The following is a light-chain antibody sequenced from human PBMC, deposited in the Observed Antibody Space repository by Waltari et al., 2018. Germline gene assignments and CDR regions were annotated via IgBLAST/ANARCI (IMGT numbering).Light chain of an antibody. CDR3: QPYDTYLYT. V-gene: IGKV1-5*03. CDR2: KAS. J-gene: IGKJ2*01. CDR1: QSISTW. Sequence: DIQMTQSPSTLSAYVGDRVTITRRASQSISTWLAWYQQKPGKAPKLLIYKASSLESGVPSRFSGSGSGTEFTLTINSLQPDDFASFYCQPYDTYLYTFGQGTKLDI.